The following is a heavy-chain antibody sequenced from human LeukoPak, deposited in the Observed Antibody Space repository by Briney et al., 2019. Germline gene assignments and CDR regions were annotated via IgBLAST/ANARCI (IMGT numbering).Heavy chain of an antibody. CDR3: AKDLNIIAAAGLEFDP. J-gene: IGHJ5*02. V-gene: IGHV3-9*03. D-gene: IGHD6-13*01. Sequence: GGSLRLSCTASGFTFDDYAMHWVRQAPGKGLEWGSGISWNSGSLGYADSVRGRFTISRDNAKNSLYLQMNSLRAEDMALYYCAKDLNIIAAAGLEFDPWGQGTRVTVSS. CDR1: GFTFDDYA. CDR2: ISWNSGSL.